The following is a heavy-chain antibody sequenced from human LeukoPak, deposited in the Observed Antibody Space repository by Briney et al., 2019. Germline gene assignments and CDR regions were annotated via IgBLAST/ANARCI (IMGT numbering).Heavy chain of an antibody. J-gene: IGHJ4*02. CDR1: GYSISTGSY. V-gene: IGHV4-38-2*01. CDR2: IYHSGTT. D-gene: IGHD3-22*01. CDR3: ARPIYYYDSSGYYY. Sequence: SETLSLTCAVSGYSISTGSYWGWIRPPPGKGLEWIGSIYHSGTTYYNPSLKSRVSISVDTSKNQFSLKLSSVTAADTAVYYCARPIYYYDSSGYYYWGQGTLVTVSS.